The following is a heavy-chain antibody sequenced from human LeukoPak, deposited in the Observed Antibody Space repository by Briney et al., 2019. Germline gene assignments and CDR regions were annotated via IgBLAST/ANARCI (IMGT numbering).Heavy chain of an antibody. J-gene: IGHJ6*02. Sequence: GGSLGLSCAASGFTFSSYSMTWVRQAPGEGLQWVANINQDGSELYYVDSVKGRFTISRDNAKNSAYLQMNILRAEDTAVYCCARGAGEIYYYYGMDVWGQGTTVTVSS. CDR3: ARGAGEIYYYYGMDV. CDR2: INQDGSEL. V-gene: IGHV3-7*04. D-gene: IGHD3-16*01. CDR1: GFTFSSYS.